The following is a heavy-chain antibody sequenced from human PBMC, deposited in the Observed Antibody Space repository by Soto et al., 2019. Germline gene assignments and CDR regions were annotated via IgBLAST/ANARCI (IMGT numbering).Heavy chain of an antibody. CDR2: LSANGQGI. D-gene: IGHD3-10*01. CDR3: AKDRHYPRDYFPY. Sequence: GGSLRLSCAASGFTFSSSAISWVRQVPGKGLEWVSALSANGQGIYYADSVRGRFTISRDNSKNTVFLHMDSLSAEDTAVYYCAKDRHYPRDYFPYWGQGTLVTVSS. V-gene: IGHV3-23*01. J-gene: IGHJ4*02. CDR1: GFTFSSSA.